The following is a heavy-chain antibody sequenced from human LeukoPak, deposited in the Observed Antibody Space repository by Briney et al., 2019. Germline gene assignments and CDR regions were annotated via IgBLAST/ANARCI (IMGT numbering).Heavy chain of an antibody. D-gene: IGHD3-10*01. CDR3: AKVANYYYGSETYYFFEH. V-gene: IGHV4-38-2*02. CDR2: IYHSGST. J-gene: IGHJ4*02. Sequence: SETLSLTCTVSGYSISSGYYWGWIRQPPGKGLEWIGSIYHSGSTYYNPSLKSRVTISVDTSKNQFSLKLSSVTAADTAVYYCAKVANYYYGSETYYFFEHWGQGTPVTASS. CDR1: GYSISSGYY.